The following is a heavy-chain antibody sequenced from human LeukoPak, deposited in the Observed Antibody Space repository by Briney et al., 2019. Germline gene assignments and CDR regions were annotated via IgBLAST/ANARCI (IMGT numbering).Heavy chain of an antibody. J-gene: IGHJ4*02. CDR2: INPNSGGT. CDR1: GYTFTGYY. V-gene: IGHV1-2*02. CDR3: ARDLLPVAGTVAGDFDY. D-gene: IGHD6-19*01. Sequence: ASVKVSCKASGYTFTGYYMHWVRQAPGQGLEWMGWINPNSGGTNYAQKFQGRVTMTRDTSISTAYMELSRLRSDDTAVYYCARDLLPVAGTVAGDFDYWGQGTLVTVSS.